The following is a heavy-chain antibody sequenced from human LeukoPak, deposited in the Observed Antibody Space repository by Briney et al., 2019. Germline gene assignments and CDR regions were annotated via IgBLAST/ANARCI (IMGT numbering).Heavy chain of an antibody. CDR2: IYYSGST. CDR1: GGSISSGDYY. CDR3: ARLPKANDFWSGYYTGWFDP. J-gene: IGHJ5*02. D-gene: IGHD3-3*01. V-gene: IGHV4-30-4*08. Sequence: SETLSLTCTVSGGSISSGDYYWSWIRQPPGKGLEWIGYIYYSGSTYYNPSLKSRVTISVDTPKNQFSLKLSSVTAADTAVYYCARLPKANDFWSGYYTGWFDPWGQGTLVTVSS.